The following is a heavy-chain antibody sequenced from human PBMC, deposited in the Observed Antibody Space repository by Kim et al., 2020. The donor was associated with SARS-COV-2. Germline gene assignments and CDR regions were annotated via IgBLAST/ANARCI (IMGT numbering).Heavy chain of an antibody. CDR3: ARGSGNFGFDY. CDR2: INSDVTTI. J-gene: IGHJ4*02. Sequence: GGSLRLSCAASGFSFSESWMHWVRQSPERGLLWVSRINSDVTTIQYADSVRGRFTISRDNAKNTLYLQMNSLRAEDLAVYYCARGSGNFGFDYWGQG. V-gene: IGHV3-74*01. D-gene: IGHD1-26*01. CDR1: GFSFSESW.